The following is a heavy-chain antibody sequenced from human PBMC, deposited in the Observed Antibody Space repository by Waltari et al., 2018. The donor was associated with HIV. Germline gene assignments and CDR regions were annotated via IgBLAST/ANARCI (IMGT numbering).Heavy chain of an antibody. CDR3: ARGAGLAGPRLYYFDY. CDR2: INSDGSST. V-gene: IGHV3-74*01. CDR1: GFTFSSYW. J-gene: IGHJ4*02. D-gene: IGHD3-22*01. Sequence: EVQLVESGGGLVQPGGSLRLSCAASGFTFSSYWMHWVRQAPGKGLVWVSRINSDGSSTSYADSVKGRFTISRDNAKNTLYLQMNSLRAEDTAVYYCARGAGLAGPRLYYFDYWGQGTLVTVSS.